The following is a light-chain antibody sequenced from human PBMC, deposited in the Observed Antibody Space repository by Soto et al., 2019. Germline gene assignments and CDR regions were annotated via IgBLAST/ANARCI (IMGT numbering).Light chain of an antibody. CDR3: QQSYSPWT. J-gene: IGKJ1*01. CDR2: AAS. CDR1: QTISTH. V-gene: IGKV1-39*01. Sequence: DIQMTQSPSSLSASVGDRVTITCRASQTISTHLSWYQQTPGKAPKLLICAASSLQRGVPSRFSGSGSGTDFTLTISSLQPEDFGTYYCQQSYSPWTFGQGTKVEIK.